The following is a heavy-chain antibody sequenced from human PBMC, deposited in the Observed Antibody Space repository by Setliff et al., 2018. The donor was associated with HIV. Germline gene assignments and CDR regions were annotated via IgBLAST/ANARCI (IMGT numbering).Heavy chain of an antibody. J-gene: IGHJ1*01. D-gene: IGHD2-21*02. CDR1: GASINTGGYY. V-gene: IGHV4-31*03. CDR2: IHYSGSA. CDR3: ARGGRKDLTDN. Sequence: PSETLSLTCTVSGASINTGGYYWSWIRQHPGKGLEYIGYIHYSGSAYYDPSLKSRAAISLDTSENHFSLKLTSVTAADTAIYFCARGGRKDLTDNWGQGTLVTVSS.